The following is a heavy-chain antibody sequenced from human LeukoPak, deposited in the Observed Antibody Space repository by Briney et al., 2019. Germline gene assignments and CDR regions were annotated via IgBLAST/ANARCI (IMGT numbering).Heavy chain of an antibody. CDR3: AKDLVASSGWYRGDY. D-gene: IGHD6-19*01. Sequence: GGSLRLSCAASGFTFSSYEMNWVRQAPGKGLEWVSAISGSGGSTYYADSVKGRFTISRDNSKNTLYLQMNSLRAEDTAVYYCAKDLVASSGWYRGDYWGQGTLVTVSS. CDR1: GFTFSSYE. CDR2: ISGSGGST. J-gene: IGHJ4*02. V-gene: IGHV3-23*01.